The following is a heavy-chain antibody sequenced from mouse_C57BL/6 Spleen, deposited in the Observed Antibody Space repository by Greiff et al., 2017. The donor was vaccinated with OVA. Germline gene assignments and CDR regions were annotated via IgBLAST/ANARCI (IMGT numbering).Heavy chain of an antibody. CDR1: GYTFTDYN. Sequence: EVKLMESGPELVKPGASVKMSCKASGYTFTDYNMHWVKQSHGKSLEWIGYINPNNGGTSYNQKFKGKATLTVNKSSSTAYMELRSLTSEDSAVYYCARSSGLPLFAYWGQGTLVTVSA. CDR2: INPNNGGT. V-gene: IGHV1-22*01. J-gene: IGHJ3*01. CDR3: ARSSGLPLFAY. D-gene: IGHD2-4*01.